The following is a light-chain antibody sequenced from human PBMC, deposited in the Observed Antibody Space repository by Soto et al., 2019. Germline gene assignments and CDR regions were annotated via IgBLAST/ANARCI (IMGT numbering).Light chain of an antibody. V-gene: IGKV1-5*01. J-gene: IGKJ1*01. CDR3: QQYETFSGT. CDR1: QSVSGW. CDR2: DAS. Sequence: IQVSHSPSTVSASVEDTVTVTCRATQSVSGWLAWYQQKPGEAPKLLIYDASALPRVVPSRFSGSGSGTKFTLTIASLQPDDFATYYCQQYETFSGTFGPGTKVDIK.